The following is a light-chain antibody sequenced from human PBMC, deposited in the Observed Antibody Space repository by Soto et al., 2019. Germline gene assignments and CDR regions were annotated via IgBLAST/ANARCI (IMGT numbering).Light chain of an antibody. CDR2: YDN. Sequence: VLTQPPSVSVAPGKTARITCGGNNIGSKSVHWYQQKPGQAPVLVIYYDNDRPSGIPERFSGSNSGNTATLTISRVEAGDETDYYCQVWDSSSDHVVFGGGTKLTVL. CDR1: NIGSKS. CDR3: QVWDSSSDHVV. V-gene: IGLV3-21*04. J-gene: IGLJ2*01.